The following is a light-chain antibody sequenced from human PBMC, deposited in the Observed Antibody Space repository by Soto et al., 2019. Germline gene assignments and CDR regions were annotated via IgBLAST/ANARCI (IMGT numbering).Light chain of an antibody. J-gene: IGKJ1*01. CDR1: QSVSIN. CDR2: GAS. V-gene: IGKV3-15*01. CDR3: QQRGRWPRT. Sequence: ALSLSPGTPSVPPGKRATRSGRASQSVSINLAWYQQKPGQAPRLLIYGASTRATGISDRFSGSGSGTEFTLTISSLEPEDFAVYYCQQRGRWPRTFGQGTKVDIK.